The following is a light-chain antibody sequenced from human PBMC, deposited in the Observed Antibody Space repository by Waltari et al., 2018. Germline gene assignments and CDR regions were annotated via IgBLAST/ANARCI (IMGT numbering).Light chain of an antibody. CDR2: GAS. CDR1: ESVRTN. Sequence: EIIMTQSPVTLSVSPGERATLSCRASESVRTNLAWYQQKPGQAPRLLIHGASTRATGIPARFSGSGSGTDFTLTISSLQSEDFAVYYCQQYNKWTPMYTFGQGTKLEIK. J-gene: IGKJ2*01. V-gene: IGKV3D-15*01. CDR3: QQYNKWTPMYT.